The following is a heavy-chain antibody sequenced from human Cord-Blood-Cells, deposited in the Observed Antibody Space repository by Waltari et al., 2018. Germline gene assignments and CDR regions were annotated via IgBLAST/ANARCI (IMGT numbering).Heavy chain of an antibody. CDR2: INHSGST. V-gene: IGHV4-34*01. D-gene: IGHD7-27*01. Sequence: QVQLQQWGAGLLKPSETLSLTCAVSVGSFSGYYWSCIRQPPGKGLEWIGEINHSGSTNYNPSLKSRVTISVDTSKNQFSLKLSSVTAADTAVYYCASQTPGDWGQGTLVTVSS. J-gene: IGHJ4*02. CDR3: ASQTPGD. CDR1: VGSFSGYY.